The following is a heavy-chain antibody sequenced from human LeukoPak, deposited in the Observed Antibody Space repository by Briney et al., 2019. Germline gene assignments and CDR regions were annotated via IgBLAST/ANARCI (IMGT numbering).Heavy chain of an antibody. D-gene: IGHD6-19*01. Sequence: PGGSLRLSCAASGFTFSSYWMHWVRQAPGKGLVWVSRINSDGSSTSYADSVKGRFTISRDNAKNTLYLQMNSLRAEDTAVYYCARGYSSGWYRYYFDYWAREPWSPSPQ. J-gene: IGHJ4*02. CDR1: GFTFSSYW. CDR3: ARGYSSGWYRYYFDY. V-gene: IGHV3-74*01. CDR2: INSDGSST.